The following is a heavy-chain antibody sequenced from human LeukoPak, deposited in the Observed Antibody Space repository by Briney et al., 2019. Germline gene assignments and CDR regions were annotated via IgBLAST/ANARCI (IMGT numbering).Heavy chain of an antibody. CDR1: GFTFSSSA. J-gene: IGHJ4*02. V-gene: IGHV3-23*01. CDR2: FSGNGHST. Sequence: GGSLRLSCAASGFTFSSSAMAWVRQSPGKGLEWVSTFSGNGHSTFYADSVKGRFTISRDNSKNTLYLQMPSLGAEDTAIYYCAKGPSTVYPYYFDYWGQGTLVTVSS. CDR3: AKGPSTVYPYYFDY.